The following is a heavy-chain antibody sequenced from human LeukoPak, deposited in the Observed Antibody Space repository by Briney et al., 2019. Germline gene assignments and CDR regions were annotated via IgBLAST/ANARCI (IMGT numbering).Heavy chain of an antibody. D-gene: IGHD2-2*01. Sequence: SETLSLTCTVSGGSISGYYWSWIRQPPGKGLEWIGDIYYSGSTNYNPSLKSRVTISVDTSKNQFSLKLSSVTAADTAVCYCARGSSTSSWYYDYYYMDVWGKGTTVTVSS. CDR1: GGSISGYY. J-gene: IGHJ6*03. V-gene: IGHV4-59*01. CDR3: ARGSSTSSWYYDYYYMDV. CDR2: IYYSGST.